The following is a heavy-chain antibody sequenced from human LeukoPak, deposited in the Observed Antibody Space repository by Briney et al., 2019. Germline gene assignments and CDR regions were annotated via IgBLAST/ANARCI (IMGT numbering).Heavy chain of an antibody. D-gene: IGHD6-19*01. Sequence: SETLSLTCALYGGSFSGYYWSWIRQPPGKGLEWIGEINHSGSTNYNPSLKSRVTISVDTSKNQFSLKLSSVTAADTAVYYCATGRGYSSGWYLVYYGMDVWGQGTTVTVSS. CDR2: INHSGST. CDR1: GGSFSGYY. J-gene: IGHJ6*02. V-gene: IGHV4-34*01. CDR3: ATGRGYSSGWYLVYYGMDV.